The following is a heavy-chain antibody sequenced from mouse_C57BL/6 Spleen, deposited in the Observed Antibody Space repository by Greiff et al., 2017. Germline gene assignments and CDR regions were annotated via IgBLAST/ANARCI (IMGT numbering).Heavy chain of an antibody. V-gene: IGHV10-1*01. CDR1: GFSFNTYA. CDR2: IRSKSNNYAT. Sequence: EVHLVESGGGLVQPKGSLKLSCAASGFSFNTYAMNWVRQAPGKGLEWVARIRSKSNNYATYYADSVKDRFTISRDDSESMLYLQMNNLKTEDTAMYYCVRHGGLKDYAMDYWGQGTSVTVSS. J-gene: IGHJ4*01. D-gene: IGHD1-3*01. CDR3: VRHGGLKDYAMDY.